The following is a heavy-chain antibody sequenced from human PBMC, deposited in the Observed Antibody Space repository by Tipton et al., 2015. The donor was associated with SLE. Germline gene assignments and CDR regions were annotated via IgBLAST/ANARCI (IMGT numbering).Heavy chain of an antibody. J-gene: IGHJ2*01. Sequence: SLRLSCSASGFTFSSYAMHWVRQAPGKGLEYVSAINDNGGITYYADSVKGRFSISRDNAKNSLYLQMNSLRAEDTAVYYCARDRYSGSYYWYFDLWGRGTLVTVSS. CDR3: ARDRYSGSYYWYFDL. D-gene: IGHD1-26*01. V-gene: IGHV3-64*04. CDR2: INDNGGIT. CDR1: GFTFSSYA.